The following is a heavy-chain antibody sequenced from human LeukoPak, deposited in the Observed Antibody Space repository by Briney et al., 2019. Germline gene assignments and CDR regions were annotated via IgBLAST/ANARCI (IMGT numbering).Heavy chain of an antibody. Sequence: GGSLRLSCAASGFTFSNYWMTWVRQAPGKGLEWVSAISGGGSGTYYADSVKGRFTISRDNSKNTLYLQMNSLRAEDTAVYYCAKYGSIAARLDYGMDVWGQGTTVTVSS. CDR1: GFTFSNYW. CDR2: ISGGGSGT. CDR3: AKYGSIAARLDYGMDV. V-gene: IGHV3-23*01. J-gene: IGHJ6*02. D-gene: IGHD6-6*01.